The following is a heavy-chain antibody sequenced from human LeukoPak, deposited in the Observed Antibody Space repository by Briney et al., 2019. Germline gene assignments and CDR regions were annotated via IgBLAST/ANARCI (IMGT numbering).Heavy chain of an antibody. V-gene: IGHV3-30*18. J-gene: IGHJ4*02. CDR1: GFTFSSYG. Sequence: PGGSLRLSCAASGFTFSSYGMHWVRQAPGKGLEWVAVISYDGSNKYYADSVKGRFTISRDNSKNTLYLQMNSLRAEDTALYYCAKDGDSSGYYWFSNYFDYWGQGTLVTVSS. D-gene: IGHD3-22*01. CDR2: ISYDGSNK. CDR3: AKDGDSSGYYWFSNYFDY.